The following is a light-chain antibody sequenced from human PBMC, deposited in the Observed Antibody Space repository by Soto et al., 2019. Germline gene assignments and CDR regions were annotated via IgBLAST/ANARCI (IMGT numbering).Light chain of an antibody. J-gene: IGLJ1*01. CDR3: NSYTSSNTLV. CDR1: NSDVGAHDL. Sequence: QSVLTQPASVSGSPGQLISISCTGTNSDVGAHDLVSWYQHHPGKAPRLMIYAVYNRPSGVSDRFSGSKSANTASLTISGLQAEDEADYYCNSYTSSNTLVFGTGTKVTVL. V-gene: IGLV2-14*01. CDR2: AVY.